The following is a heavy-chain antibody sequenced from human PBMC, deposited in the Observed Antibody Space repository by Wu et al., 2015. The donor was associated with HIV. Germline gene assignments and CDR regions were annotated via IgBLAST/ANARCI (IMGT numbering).Heavy chain of an antibody. D-gene: IGHD3-22*01. CDR3: ARGDSSGYYYASEYFQH. CDR1: GYTFTTYS. CDR2: ISAYNGNT. J-gene: IGHJ1*01. V-gene: IGHV1-18*04. Sequence: QVQLVQSGAEVKEPGASVKISCKASGYTFTTYSIHWVRQAPGQGLEWMGWISAYNGNTNYAQKLQGRVTMTTDTSTSTAYMELRSLRSDDTAVYYCARGDSSGYYYASEYFQHWGQGTLVTVSS.